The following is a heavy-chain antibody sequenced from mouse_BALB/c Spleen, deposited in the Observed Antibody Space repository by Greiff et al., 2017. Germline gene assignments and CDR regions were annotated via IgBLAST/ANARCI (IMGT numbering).Heavy chain of an antibody. CDR1: GFTFSSYT. Sequence: EVKLVESGGGLVQPGGSLKLSCAASGFTFSSYTMSWVRQTPEKRLEWVAYISNGGGSTYYPDTVKGRFTISRDNAKNTLYLQMSSLKSEDTAMYYCARQGYYSYEVFDYWGQGTTLTVSS. J-gene: IGHJ2*01. V-gene: IGHV5-12-2*01. D-gene: IGHD2-12*01. CDR2: ISNGGGST. CDR3: ARQGYYSYEVFDY.